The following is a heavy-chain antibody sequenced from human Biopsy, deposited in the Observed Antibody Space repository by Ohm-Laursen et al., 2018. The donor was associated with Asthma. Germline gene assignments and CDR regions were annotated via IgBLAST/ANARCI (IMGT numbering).Heavy chain of an antibody. D-gene: IGHD3-10*01. Sequence: ASVKVSCKPSGYTFNSAGITWVRQAPGQGLEWMGWISVYNGNTKVAQKLQGRVTMITDTSTSTAYMELRSLRSDDTAVYFCARAVDYSHYYGIDVWGQGTTVTVS. CDR3: ARAVDYSHYYGIDV. CDR1: GYTFNSAG. J-gene: IGHJ6*02. V-gene: IGHV1-18*01. CDR2: ISVYNGNT.